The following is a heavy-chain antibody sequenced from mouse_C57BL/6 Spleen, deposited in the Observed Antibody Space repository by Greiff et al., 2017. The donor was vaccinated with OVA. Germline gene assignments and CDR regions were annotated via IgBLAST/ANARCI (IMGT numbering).Heavy chain of an antibody. CDR1: GYTFTSYW. CDR2: IDPSDSYT. Sequence: QVQLKQPGAELVKPGASVKLSCKASGYTFTSYWMQWVKQRPGQGLEWIGEIDPSDSYTNYNQKFKGKATLTVDTSSSTAYMQLSSLTSEDSAVYYCARNYDYPFAYWGQGTLVTVSA. V-gene: IGHV1-50*01. D-gene: IGHD2-4*01. J-gene: IGHJ3*01. CDR3: ARNYDYPFAY.